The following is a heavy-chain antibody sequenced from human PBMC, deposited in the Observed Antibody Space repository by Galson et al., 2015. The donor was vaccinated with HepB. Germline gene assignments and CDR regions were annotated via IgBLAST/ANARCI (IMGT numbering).Heavy chain of an antibody. V-gene: IGHV1-18*01. CDR1: GYTFNSHG. CDR3: ARDLGYYYYYTLDV. CDR2: ISVDNGNT. Sequence: SVKVSCKASGYTFNSHGISWVRQAPGQGLEWMGWISVDNGNTNYAQTFQGRITMTTDTSARTAYMDLRSLKSDDTAVYYCARDLGYYYYYTLDVWGQGTTVTVSS. D-gene: IGHD3-16*01. J-gene: IGHJ6*02.